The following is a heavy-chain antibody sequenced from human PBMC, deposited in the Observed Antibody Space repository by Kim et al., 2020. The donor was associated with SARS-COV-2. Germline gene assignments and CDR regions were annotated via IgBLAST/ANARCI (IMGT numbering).Heavy chain of an antibody. V-gene: IGHV3-11*01. J-gene: IGHJ3*02. CDR1: GFTFSDYY. CDR2: VSSSGSTI. Sequence: GGSLRLSCAASGFTFSDYYMSWIRQAPGKGLEWVSYVSSSGSTIYYADSVKGRFTISRDNAKNSLYLQMNSLRAEDTAVYYCARDHKQQPPGSSYIDIWGQGTMVTVSS. D-gene: IGHD6-13*01. CDR3: ARDHKQQPPGSSYIDI.